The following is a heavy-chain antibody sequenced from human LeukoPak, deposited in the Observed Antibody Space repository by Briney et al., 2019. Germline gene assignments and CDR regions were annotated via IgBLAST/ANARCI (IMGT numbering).Heavy chain of an antibody. D-gene: IGHD4-17*01. CDR2: IYYSGST. Sequence: PSETLSLTCTVSGGSISSGGYYWSWIRQHPGKGLEWIGYIYYSGSTYYNPSLKSRVTISVDTSKNQFSLKLSSVTAADTAVYYCARQMTTVTTYWFDPWGQGTLVTVSS. CDR3: ARQMTTVTTYWFDP. V-gene: IGHV4-31*03. CDR1: GGSISSGGYY. J-gene: IGHJ5*02.